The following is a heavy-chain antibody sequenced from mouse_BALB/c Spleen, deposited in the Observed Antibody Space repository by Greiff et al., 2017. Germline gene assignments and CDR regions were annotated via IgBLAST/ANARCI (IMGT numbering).Heavy chain of an antibody. CDR1: GYTFTSYW. V-gene: IGHV1S127*01. CDR2: IDPSDSYT. D-gene: IGHD2-14*01. CDR3: TREYDVPNWYFDV. J-gene: IGHJ1*01. Sequence: QVQLQQPGAELVKPGASVKMSCKASGYTFTSYWMHWVKQRPGQGLEWIGVIDPSDSYTSYNQKFKGKATLTVDTSSSTAYMQLSSLTSEDSAVYYCTREYDVPNWYFDVWGAGTTVTVSS.